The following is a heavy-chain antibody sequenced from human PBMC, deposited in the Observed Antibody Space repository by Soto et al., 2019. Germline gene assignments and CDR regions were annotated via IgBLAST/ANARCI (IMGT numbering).Heavy chain of an antibody. CDR1: EFTFSSYA. J-gene: IGHJ6*02. CDR3: ARDWGLRCSSTSCYGSGMDV. D-gene: IGHD2-2*01. CDR2: ISGNGGTT. Sequence: GGSLRLSCAASEFTFSSYAMSWVRQAPGKGLEWVADISGNGGTTNYADSVKGRFTISRNNFKNTLYLEMNSLRAEDTAVCYCARDWGLRCSSTSCYGSGMDVWGQGTTVTVSS. V-gene: IGHV3-23*01.